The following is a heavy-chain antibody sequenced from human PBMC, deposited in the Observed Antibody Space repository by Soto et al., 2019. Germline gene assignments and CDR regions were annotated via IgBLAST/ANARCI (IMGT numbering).Heavy chain of an antibody. CDR3: ARAFNPPFGWFDP. CDR1: GGSISSGDYY. D-gene: IGHD3-16*01. J-gene: IGHJ5*02. Sequence: QVQLQESGPGLVKPSQTLSLTCTVSGGSISSGDYYWSWIRQPPGKGLEWIGYIYYSGSPYYNPSLKSRVTISVDTSKNQCSLKLSSVTAADTAVYYCARAFNPPFGWFDPWGQGTLVTVSS. V-gene: IGHV4-30-4*01. CDR2: IYYSGSP.